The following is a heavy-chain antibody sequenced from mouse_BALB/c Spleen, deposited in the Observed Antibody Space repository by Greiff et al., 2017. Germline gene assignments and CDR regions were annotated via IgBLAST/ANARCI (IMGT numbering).Heavy chain of an antibody. CDR2: IYPYNGGT. D-gene: IGHD2-3*01. CDR1: GYTFTDYN. J-gene: IGHJ4*01. Sequence: EVQLQQSGPELVKPGASVKISCKASGYTFTDYNMHWVKQSHGKSLEWIGYIYPYNGGTGYNQKFKSKATLTVDNSSSTAYMELRSLTSEDSAVYYCARCDGYDYAMDYWGQGTSVTVSS. V-gene: IGHV1S29*02. CDR3: ARCDGYDYAMDY.